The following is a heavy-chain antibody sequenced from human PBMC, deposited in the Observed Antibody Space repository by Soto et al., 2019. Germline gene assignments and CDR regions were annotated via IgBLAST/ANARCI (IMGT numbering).Heavy chain of an antibody. CDR2: IYYSGST. CDR3: STDRSWLPDGSGYEHYEMEV. D-gene: IGHD3-22*01. V-gene: IGHV4-59*01. J-gene: IGHJ6*02. CDR1: GGSISSYY. Sequence: AETLARTFTVSGGSISSYYWSWIRQPPGKVLEWIGYIYYSGSTNYNPSLKSRVTISVDTSKNQFSRKLSSVTAADTAVYQFSTDRSWLPDGSGYEHYEMEVWGQRTTVNV.